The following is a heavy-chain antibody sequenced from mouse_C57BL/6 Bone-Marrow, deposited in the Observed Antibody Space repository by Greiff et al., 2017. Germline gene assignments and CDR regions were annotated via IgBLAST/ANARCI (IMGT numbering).Heavy chain of an antibody. CDR3: AGYGNYRAWFAY. CDR2: IYPRSGNT. V-gene: IGHV1-81*01. J-gene: IGHJ3*01. Sequence: QVQLQQSGAELARPGASVKLSCKASGYTFTSYGISWVKQRTGQGLEWIGEIYPRSGNTYYNEKFKGKATLTEDKSSSTAYMELRSLTSEDSAVYFCAGYGNYRAWFAYWGQGTLVTVSA. D-gene: IGHD2-1*01. CDR1: GYTFTSYG.